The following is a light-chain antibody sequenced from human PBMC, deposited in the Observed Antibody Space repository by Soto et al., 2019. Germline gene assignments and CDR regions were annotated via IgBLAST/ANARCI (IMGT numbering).Light chain of an antibody. V-gene: IGKV3-11*01. CDR3: QQRSNWVT. Sequence: VLTQSPGTLSFSQGHRATLCCRASQSVSSYLAWYQQKPGQAPRLLIYDASNRATGIPARFSGSGSGTDFTLTISSLESEDFAVYYCQQRSNWVTFGQGTRLEN. J-gene: IGKJ5*01. CDR2: DAS. CDR1: QSVSSY.